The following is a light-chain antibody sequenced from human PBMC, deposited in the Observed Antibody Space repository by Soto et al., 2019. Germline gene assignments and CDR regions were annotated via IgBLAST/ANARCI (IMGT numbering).Light chain of an antibody. J-gene: IGKJ4*01. CDR1: QNVYNN. Sequence: EIVMTQSPATLSVSPGEGATLSCKASQNVYNNLAGYQQRPGQPPRLLIYDASTRATGISARFSGSGYVTEFTPTISSLQSEDFAVYFCQQCRNWPLTFGGGTKVESK. CDR2: DAS. CDR3: QQCRNWPLT. V-gene: IGKV3-15*01.